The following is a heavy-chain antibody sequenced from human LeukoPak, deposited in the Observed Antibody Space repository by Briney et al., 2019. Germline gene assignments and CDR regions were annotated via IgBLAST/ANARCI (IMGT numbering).Heavy chain of an antibody. Sequence: GGSLRLSCAASGFTFSSYWMSWVRQAPGKGLEWVAAISYDGSNQYYGDSVKGRFTISRDTSEYTVYLQMNSLGAEDTALYYCAKSTGRYFGLLDDLGYWGQGTLVTVSS. CDR2: ISYDGSNQ. J-gene: IGHJ4*02. D-gene: IGHD3-9*01. CDR1: GFTFSSYW. V-gene: IGHV3-30*18. CDR3: AKSTGRYFGLLDDLGY.